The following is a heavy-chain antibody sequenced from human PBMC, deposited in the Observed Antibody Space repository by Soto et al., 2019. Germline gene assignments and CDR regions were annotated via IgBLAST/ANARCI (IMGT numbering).Heavy chain of an antibody. Sequence: GESLKISCKGSGYNFTKYWIGWVRQMPGKGPEWMGIIYPGDSDTRYSPSFQGQVIISADKSISTAYLQWSSLKASDTAMYYCARHVIAVAGPLFDPWGQGTLVTVSS. J-gene: IGHJ5*02. D-gene: IGHD6-19*01. CDR1: GYNFTKYW. CDR2: IYPGDSDT. CDR3: ARHVIAVAGPLFDP. V-gene: IGHV5-51*01.